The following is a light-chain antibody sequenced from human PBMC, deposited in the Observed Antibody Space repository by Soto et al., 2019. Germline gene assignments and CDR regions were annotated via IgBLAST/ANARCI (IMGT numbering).Light chain of an antibody. J-gene: IGKJ1*01. Sequence: EVVMTQSPATLSVSPGERATLSCRASQSVSSSLAWYQQKPGQAPRLLIYGASTRATGIPVRFSGSGSGTDFTLTISSLQSEDVAVYYCQQYNRWPPWTFGQGTKVEIK. V-gene: IGKV3-15*01. CDR3: QQYNRWPPWT. CDR1: QSVSSS. CDR2: GAS.